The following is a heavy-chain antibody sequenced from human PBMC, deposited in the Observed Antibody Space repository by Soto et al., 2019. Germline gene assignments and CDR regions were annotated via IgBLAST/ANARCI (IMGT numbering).Heavy chain of an antibody. D-gene: IGHD6-13*01. CDR1: GGTFSSYA. CDR2: IIPIFGTA. J-gene: IGHJ6*02. V-gene: IGHV1-69*13. Sequence: SVKVSCKASGGTFSSYAISWVRQAPGQGLEWMGGIIPIFGTANYAQKFQGRVTITADESTSTAYMELSSLRSEDTAVYYCARVGKQLVFWTRMDVWGQGTTVTVSS. CDR3: ARVGKQLVFWTRMDV.